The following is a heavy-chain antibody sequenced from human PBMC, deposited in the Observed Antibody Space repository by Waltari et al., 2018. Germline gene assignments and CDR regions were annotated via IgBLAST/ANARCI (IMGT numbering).Heavy chain of an antibody. D-gene: IGHD3-3*01. Sequence: QVQLQESCPGLVKPSQTLSLTCPVSEDSNRRGGYYLPWTRQHPGKALEWVGIIHHSGSTSYNPALKKRVTIESDTSKNEFSLRLTSMTAADTAVYYCARGILGATANSYYHHGMDVWGQGTAVTVSS. CDR1: EDSNRRGGYY. CDR3: ARGILGATANSYYHHGMDV. V-gene: IGHV4-31*03. J-gene: IGHJ6*02. CDR2: IHHSGST.